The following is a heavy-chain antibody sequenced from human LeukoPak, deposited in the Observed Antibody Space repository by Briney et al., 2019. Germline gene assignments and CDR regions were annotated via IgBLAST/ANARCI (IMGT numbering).Heavy chain of an antibody. CDR1: GFTFSRYW. J-gene: IGHJ4*02. V-gene: IGHV3-74*01. CDR3: ARDFYATADY. CDR2: INTDGSNT. Sequence: GGSLRLSCAASGFTFSRYWMHWVRHAPGKGLVWFSRINTDGSNTSYADSVKGRFAISRDNAKNTLYLQMNSLRAEDTAVYYCARDFYATADYWGQGTLVTVSS. D-gene: IGHD2/OR15-2a*01.